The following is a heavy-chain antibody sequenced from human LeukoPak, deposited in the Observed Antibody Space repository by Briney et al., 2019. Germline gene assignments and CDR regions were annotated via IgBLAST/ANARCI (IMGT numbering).Heavy chain of an antibody. Sequence: PPGRSLRLSCVASAFTFGDYAMHWVRQAPGKGLEWVSGISWNSGLIGYEDSVKGRFTISRDNTKNSLYLQMNSLRTEDTALYYCAKDRTATPDAFDIWGQGTMVTVSS. D-gene: IGHD2-15*01. CDR1: AFTFGDYA. CDR2: ISWNSGLI. V-gene: IGHV3-9*01. CDR3: AKDRTATPDAFDI. J-gene: IGHJ3*02.